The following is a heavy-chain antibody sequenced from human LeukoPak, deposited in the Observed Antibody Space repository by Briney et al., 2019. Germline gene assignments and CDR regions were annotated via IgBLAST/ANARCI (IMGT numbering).Heavy chain of an antibody. CDR1: GFTFSTYG. Sequence: GGSLRLSCAASGFTFSTYGMHWVRQAPGKGLEWVAFIRYDGSDKYYADSVKGRFTISRDNSKNTLSLQMNSLRAEDTAVYYCARVPDTAHSYYYGSGSYYYMDVWGKGTTVTISS. CDR2: IRYDGSDK. D-gene: IGHD3-10*01. J-gene: IGHJ6*03. CDR3: ARVPDTAHSYYYGSGSYYYMDV. V-gene: IGHV3-30*02.